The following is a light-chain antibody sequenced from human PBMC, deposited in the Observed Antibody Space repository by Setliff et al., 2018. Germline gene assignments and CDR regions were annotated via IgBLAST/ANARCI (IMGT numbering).Light chain of an antibody. J-gene: IGKJ4*01. CDR2: DAS. Sequence: AIQLTQSPASLSASVGDSVTISCRASQGITNGLAWYQQKPGKPPRVLIYDASSLKIGVPSRFSGSGSGTDFTLTISSLQPEDFATYYCQQFKIYPLTFGGGTKVDIK. CDR3: QQFKIYPLT. CDR1: QGITNG. V-gene: IGKV1-13*02.